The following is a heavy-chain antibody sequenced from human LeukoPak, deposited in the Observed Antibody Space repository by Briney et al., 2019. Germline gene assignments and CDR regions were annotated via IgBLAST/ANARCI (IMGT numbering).Heavy chain of an antibody. Sequence: GGSLRLSCAASGFTVSSNYMSWVRQAPGKGLEWVSVIYSGGSTYYADSVKGRFTISRDNSKNTLYLQMNSLRAEDTAVYYCAPAYGSPPPPPDWFDPWGQGTLVTVSS. CDR1: GFTVSSNY. V-gene: IGHV3-66*01. D-gene: IGHD6-13*01. CDR3: APAYGSPPPPPDWFDP. J-gene: IGHJ5*02. CDR2: IYSGGST.